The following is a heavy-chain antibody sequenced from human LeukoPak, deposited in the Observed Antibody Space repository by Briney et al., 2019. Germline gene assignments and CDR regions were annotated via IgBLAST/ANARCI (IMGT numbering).Heavy chain of an antibody. D-gene: IGHD3-16*01. V-gene: IGHV1-46*01. CDR2: INPTTRST. J-gene: IGHJ4*02. CDR3: ARGPPLGLGTPEYYFDY. CDR1: RYTFTSYY. Sequence: ASVKVSCKASRYTFTSYYMHWVRQAPGQGLEWMGIINPTTRSTSYAQKFQGRVTMTRDTSTSTVYMELSSLRSEDTAVYYCARGPPLGLGTPEYYFDYWGQGTLVTVSS.